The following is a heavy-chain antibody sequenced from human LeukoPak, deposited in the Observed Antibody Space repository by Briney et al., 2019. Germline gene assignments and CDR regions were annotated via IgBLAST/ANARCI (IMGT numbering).Heavy chain of an antibody. CDR3: ARPYGGDSQVDY. J-gene: IGHJ4*02. CDR2: INSDGSST. Sequence: GGSLRLSCAVSGFTFSSCWMNWVRHAPGKGLVWVSRINSDGSSTTYADSVKGRFTISRDNANNTLYLQMNSLRVEDTAVYYCARPYGGDSQVDYWGQGTLVTVSS. D-gene: IGHD4-23*01. CDR1: GFTFSSCW. V-gene: IGHV3-74*01.